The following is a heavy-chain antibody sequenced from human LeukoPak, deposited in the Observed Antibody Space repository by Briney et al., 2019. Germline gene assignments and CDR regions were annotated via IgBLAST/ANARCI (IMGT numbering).Heavy chain of an antibody. J-gene: IGHJ3*02. CDR1: GGSISSYY. CDR2: IYTSGST. D-gene: IGHD4/OR15-4a*01. CDR3: ARAKDNYRGNEAFDI. V-gene: IGHV4-4*07. Sequence: SETLSLTCTVSGGSISSYYWSWLRQPAGKGLEWIGRIYTSGSTNYNPSLKSRVTMSVDTSKNQFSLKLTSVTAADTAVYYCARAKDNYRGNEAFDIWGQGTMVTVSS.